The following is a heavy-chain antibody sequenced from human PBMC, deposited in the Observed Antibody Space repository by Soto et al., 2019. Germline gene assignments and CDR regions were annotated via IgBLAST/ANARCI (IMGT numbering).Heavy chain of an antibody. Sequence: PSETLSLTCTVSGGSISSGGYYWSWIRQHPGKGLEWIGYIYYSGSTYYNPSLKSRVTISVDTSKNQFSLKLSSVTAADTAVYYCARQGHQLLRNYYGMDVWGQGTTVTVSS. CDR1: GGSISSGGYY. J-gene: IGHJ6*02. CDR3: ARQGHQLLRNYYGMDV. CDR2: IYYSGST. D-gene: IGHD2-2*01. V-gene: IGHV4-31*03.